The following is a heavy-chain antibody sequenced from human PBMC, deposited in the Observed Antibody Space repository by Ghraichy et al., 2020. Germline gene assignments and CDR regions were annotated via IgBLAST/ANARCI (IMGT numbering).Heavy chain of an antibody. CDR2: ISWNSGSI. Sequence: VSGISWNSGSIGYADSVKGRFTISRDNAKNSLYLQMNSLRAEDTALYYCAGCPMVRGVIITFDYWCQ. D-gene: IGHD3-10*01. J-gene: IGHJ4*02. CDR3: AGCPMVRGVIITFDY. V-gene: IGHV3-9*01.